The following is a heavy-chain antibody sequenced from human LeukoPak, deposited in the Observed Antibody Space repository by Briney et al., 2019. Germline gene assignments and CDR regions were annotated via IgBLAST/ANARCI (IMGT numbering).Heavy chain of an antibody. D-gene: IGHD4-17*01. J-gene: IGHJ2*01. CDR1: GGSISGFY. CDR3: ARGDYGDYNL. V-gene: IGHV4-59*12. Sequence: PSETLSLTCTVSGGSISGFYWSWIRQPPGKGLEWIGYIYYTGSTNYNPSLKSRVTISVDKSKNQFSLKLSSVTAADTAVYYCARGDYGDYNLWGRGTLVTVSS. CDR2: IYYTGST.